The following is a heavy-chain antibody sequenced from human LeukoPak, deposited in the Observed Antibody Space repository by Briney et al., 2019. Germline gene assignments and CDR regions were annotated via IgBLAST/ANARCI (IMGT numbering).Heavy chain of an antibody. Sequence: GESLKISCKGSGYSFTTYWIGWVRQMPGKGLEWMGIICPGDSDTRYSPSFQGQVTISADKSISTAYLQGSSLKASDTAIYYCARHYYDNSAYLDSWGQGTLVTVSS. J-gene: IGHJ4*02. CDR2: ICPGDSDT. CDR3: ARHYYDNSAYLDS. D-gene: IGHD3-22*01. V-gene: IGHV5-51*01. CDR1: GYSFTTYW.